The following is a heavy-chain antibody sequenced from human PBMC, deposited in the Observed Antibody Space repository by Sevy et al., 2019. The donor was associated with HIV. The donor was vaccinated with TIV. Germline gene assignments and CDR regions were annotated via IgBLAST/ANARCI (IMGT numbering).Heavy chain of an antibody. CDR1: GYTFTSNY. CDR3: ARLYSCGGSCYYFDL. CDR2: INPSGGAT. J-gene: IGHJ4*02. Sequence: ASVKVSCKASGYTFTSNYLHWVRQAPGHGLEWMGQINPSGGATTYGQRFQGRVSMTRDTPTSTVYMDLSSLRSEDTAIYYCARLYSCGGSCYYFDLWGKGTLVTVSS. V-gene: IGHV1-46*01. D-gene: IGHD2-21*01.